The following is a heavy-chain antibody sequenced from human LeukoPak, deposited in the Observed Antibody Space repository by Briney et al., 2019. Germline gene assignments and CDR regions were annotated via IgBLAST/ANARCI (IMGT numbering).Heavy chain of an antibody. J-gene: IGHJ4*02. Sequence: GESLKISRQGSGYSFTTYWIGWVRQMPGKGLEWMGIMYLGGSDTRYSPSFQGQVTISADKSISTAYLQWSSLKASDSAMYYCASHDGSGTTGFDFWGQGTLVTVSS. CDR3: ASHDGSGTTGFDF. CDR2: MYLGGSDT. D-gene: IGHD3-10*01. V-gene: IGHV5-51*01. CDR1: GYSFTTYW.